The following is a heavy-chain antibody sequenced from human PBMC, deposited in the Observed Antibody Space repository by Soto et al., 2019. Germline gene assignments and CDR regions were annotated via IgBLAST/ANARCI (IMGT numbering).Heavy chain of an antibody. CDR1: GYTFTGYY. D-gene: IGHD1-26*01. CDR2: INPNSGGT. J-gene: IGHJ4*02. CDR3: AKDLYHRYSGSYYH. Sequence: ASVKVSCKASGYTFTGYYMHWVRQSPGQGLEWMGWINPNSGGTNYAQKFQGRVTMTRDTSISTAYMELSRLRSDDTAVYYCAKDLYHRYSGSYYHWGQGTLVTVSS. V-gene: IGHV1-2*02.